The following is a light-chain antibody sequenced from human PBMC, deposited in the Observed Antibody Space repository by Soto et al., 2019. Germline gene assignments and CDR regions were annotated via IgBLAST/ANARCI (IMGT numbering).Light chain of an antibody. J-gene: IGLJ1*01. CDR2: GVG. Sequence: QSALTQPAAVSGSPGQSITISCTGSSSDVGAYNYVSWYPQHPGKAPKLLIYGVGNRPSGVSARFSGSKSGDTASLTISGLQAEDEADYYCSSYAHGSIYVFGTGTKVTVL. V-gene: IGLV2-14*01. CDR1: SSDVGAYNY. CDR3: SSYAHGSIYV.